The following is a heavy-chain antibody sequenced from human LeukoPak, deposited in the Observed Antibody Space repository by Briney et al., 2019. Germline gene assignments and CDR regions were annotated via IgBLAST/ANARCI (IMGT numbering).Heavy chain of an antibody. D-gene: IGHD2-15*01. J-gene: IGHJ3*02. CDR2: ISAYNGNT. CDR1: GYAFTSSG. Sequence: GASVKVSCKASGYAFTSSGISWVRPAPGQGLEWKGWISAYNGNTNPAPKLQGRVTMTTDTSTSTAYMELRSLRSDDTAVYYCAREDCSGGSCYSLSLTPVCHVFDIWGQGTMVTVSS. CDR3: AREDCSGGSCYSLSLTPVCHVFDI. V-gene: IGHV1-18*01.